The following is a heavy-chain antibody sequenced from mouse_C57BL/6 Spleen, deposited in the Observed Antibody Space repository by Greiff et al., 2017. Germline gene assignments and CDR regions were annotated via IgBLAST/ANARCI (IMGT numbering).Heavy chain of an antibody. D-gene: IGHD3-2*02. Sequence: QVQLQQPGAELVKPGASVKLSCKASGYTFTSYWMHWVKQRPGQGLEWIGMIHPNSGSTNYNEKFKSKATLTVDKSSSTAYMQLSSLTSEDSAVYYCARGAAQADWFAYWVQGTLVTVSA. CDR1: GYTFTSYW. V-gene: IGHV1-64*01. CDR3: ARGAAQADWFAY. CDR2: IHPNSGST. J-gene: IGHJ3*01.